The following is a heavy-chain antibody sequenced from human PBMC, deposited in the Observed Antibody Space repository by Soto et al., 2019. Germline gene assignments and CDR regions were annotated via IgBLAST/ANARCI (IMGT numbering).Heavy chain of an antibody. CDR2: ISTYTGNT. CDR1: GYTFTNYD. V-gene: IGHV1-18*01. J-gene: IGHJ6*02. D-gene: IGHD3-10*01. Sequence: QVYLVQSGAEVKKPGASVKVSCKASGYTFTNYDINWVRQAPGQGLEWMGWISTYTGNTNYAQKLQGRVTMTTDTSTSTAYMELRSLRSDDTAVYYCARGYYYGSGRPTPGGMDVWGQGTMVTVSS. CDR3: ARGYYYGSGRPTPGGMDV.